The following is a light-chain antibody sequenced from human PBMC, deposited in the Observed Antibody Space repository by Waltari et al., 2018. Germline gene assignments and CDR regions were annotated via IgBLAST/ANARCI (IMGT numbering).Light chain of an antibody. CDR1: QRISRN. CDR2: GAS. J-gene: IGKJ2*01. V-gene: IGKV3-15*01. Sequence: EIVMTQSPVTLSMSPGERATLSCRASQRISRNLAWYQQKPGQAPRLLIYGASTRATGIPARFSGGASGTECTVTISSLQSEDFAVYFCQQYNNWPYTFGQGTKLEIK. CDR3: QQYNNWPYT.